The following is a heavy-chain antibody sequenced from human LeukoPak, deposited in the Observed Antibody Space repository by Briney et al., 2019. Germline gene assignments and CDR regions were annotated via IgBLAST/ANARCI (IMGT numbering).Heavy chain of an antibody. CDR1: GFTFSSYA. V-gene: IGHV3-23*01. CDR2: ISGSGGST. Sequence: PGGSLRLSCAASGFTFSSYAMSWVRQAPGKGLEWVSAISGSGGSTYYADSAKGRFTISRDNSKNTLYLQMNSLRAEDTAVYYCAREPAEYSSSSGFDYWGQGTLVTVSS. D-gene: IGHD6-6*01. CDR3: AREPAEYSSSSGFDY. J-gene: IGHJ4*02.